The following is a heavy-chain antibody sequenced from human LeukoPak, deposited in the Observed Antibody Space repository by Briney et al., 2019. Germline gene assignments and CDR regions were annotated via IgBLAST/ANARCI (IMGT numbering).Heavy chain of an antibody. CDR3: TCQRLYGDSPH. D-gene: IGHD4-17*01. CDR2: IKSKANGYAA. J-gene: IGHJ4*02. V-gene: IGHV3-73*01. Sequence: PGGSLRLSCTASGFTFSGSAMHWVRQASGKGLEWVGHIKSKANGYAAAYSASVKGRFTISRDDSNNTAFLQMNSLKIDDTAVYYCTCQRLYGDSPHWGQGTLVTVSS. CDR1: GFTFSGSA.